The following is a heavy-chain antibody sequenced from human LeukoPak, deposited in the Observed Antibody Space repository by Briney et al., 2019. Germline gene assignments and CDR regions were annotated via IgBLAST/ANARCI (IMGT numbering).Heavy chain of an antibody. CDR2: MNPNSGNT. CDR1: GYTFTSYD. J-gene: IGHJ6*02. Sequence: ASVKVSCKASGYTFTSYDINWVRQATGQGLAWMGWMNPNSGNTGYAQKFQGRVTMTRNTSISTAYMELSSLRSEDTAVYYCARGRGMTSRKTALGMDVWGQGTTVTVSS. D-gene: IGHD3-16*01. CDR3: ARGRGMTSRKTALGMDV. V-gene: IGHV1-8*01.